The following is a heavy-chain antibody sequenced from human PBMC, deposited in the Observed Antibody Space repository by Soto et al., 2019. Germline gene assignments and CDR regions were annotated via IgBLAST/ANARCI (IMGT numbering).Heavy chain of an antibody. Sequence: SETLSLTCAVSGYSISSGYYWGWIRQHPGKGLEWIGSIYHSGSTYYNPSLKSRVTISVDTSKNQFSLKLSSVTAADTAVYYCARAAIAASSRVFDYWGQGTLVTVS. V-gene: IGHV4-38-2*01. CDR3: ARAAIAASSRVFDY. CDR2: IYHSGST. D-gene: IGHD6-6*01. J-gene: IGHJ4*02. CDR1: GYSISSGYY.